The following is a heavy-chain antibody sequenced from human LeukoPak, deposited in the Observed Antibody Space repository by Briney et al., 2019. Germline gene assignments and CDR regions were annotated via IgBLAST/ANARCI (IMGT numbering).Heavy chain of an antibody. CDR1: GVSIGDSC. V-gene: IGHV4-4*07. CDR2: VCTGRSPNT. CDR3: AREEVFFSGGHCLRSY. Sequence: PSETLSLTCTVCGVSIGDSCWSWIRQPAGKRLEFIGRVCTGRSPNTNYNPSLKSRATMSADTSKNQFSLKLTSVTAADTAMYYCAREEVFFSGGHCLRSYWGQGSLVTVSS. J-gene: IGHJ4*02. D-gene: IGHD2-21*02.